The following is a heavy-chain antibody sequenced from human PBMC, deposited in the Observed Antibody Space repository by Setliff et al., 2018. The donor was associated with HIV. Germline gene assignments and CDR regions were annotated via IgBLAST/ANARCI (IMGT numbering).Heavy chain of an antibody. Sequence: TLSLTCTVSGGSISSGSYYWSWIRQPAGKGLEWIGRIYTSGSTNYNPSLKSRVTISVDTSKNQFSLKLSSVTAADTAMYFCARESRNDFWSGYYRTFDIWGQGTMVTVS. CDR2: IYTSGST. D-gene: IGHD3-3*01. J-gene: IGHJ3*02. V-gene: IGHV4-61*02. CDR3: ARESRNDFWSGYYRTFDI. CDR1: GGSISSGSYY.